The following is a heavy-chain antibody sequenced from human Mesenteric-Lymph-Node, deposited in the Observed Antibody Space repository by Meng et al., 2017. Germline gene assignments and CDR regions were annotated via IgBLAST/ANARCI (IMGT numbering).Heavy chain of an antibody. J-gene: IGHJ4*02. CDR1: GFTFINYA. D-gene: IGHD2/OR15-2a*01. Sequence: GGSLRLSCAASGFTFINYAVSWVRQAPGKGLQWVSGISGSGDNPFYADSVKGRFSISRDNSKNTVYLQMHSLRVEDTAVYYCARSNFHLPSDFRGQGTLVTVSS. CDR3: ARSNFHLPSDF. V-gene: IGHV3-23*01. CDR2: ISGSGDNP.